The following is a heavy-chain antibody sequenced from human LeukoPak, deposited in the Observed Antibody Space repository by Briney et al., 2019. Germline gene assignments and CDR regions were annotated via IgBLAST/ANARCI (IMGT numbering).Heavy chain of an antibody. CDR3: AREELGYCSSTSCYDVVNWFDP. J-gene: IGHJ5*02. CDR1: GFTFSSYW. CDR2: ILSDESST. D-gene: IGHD2-2*01. Sequence: GGSVRLSCAASGFTFSSYWMHWVRHAPGKGLVWVSRILSDESSTTYADSVKGRFTISRDNAKNTLYLQMNSLRAEDTAVYYCAREELGYCSSTSCYDVVNWFDPWGQGNLVSVSS. V-gene: IGHV3-74*01.